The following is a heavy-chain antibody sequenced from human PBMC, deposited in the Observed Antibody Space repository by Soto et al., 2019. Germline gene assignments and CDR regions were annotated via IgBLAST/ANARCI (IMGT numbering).Heavy chain of an antibody. D-gene: IGHD3-16*01. CDR1: GYTFTNHG. CDR2: INPYNANT. Sequence: ASVKVSCKPSGYTFTNHGINWVRQAPGQGLEWMGWINPYNANTNYAQKLQGRVTMTTDTSTSTAYMDLRSLTSDDTAVYYRARDRVAGIWGDAFDIWGQGTMVTVSS. CDR3: ARDRVAGIWGDAFDI. J-gene: IGHJ3*02. V-gene: IGHV1-18*04.